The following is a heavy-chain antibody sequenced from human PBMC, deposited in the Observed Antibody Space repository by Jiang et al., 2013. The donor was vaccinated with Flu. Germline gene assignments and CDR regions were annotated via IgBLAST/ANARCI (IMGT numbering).Heavy chain of an antibody. V-gene: IGHV4-34*01. Sequence: LLKPSETLSLTCAVYGGSFSGYYWSWIRQPPGKGLEWIGEINHSGSTNYNPSLKSRVTISVDTSKNQFSLKLSSVTAADTAVYYCARQPLHTMIVSGDAFDIWGQGTMVTVSS. CDR1: GGSFSGYY. D-gene: IGHD3-22*01. CDR2: INHSGST. J-gene: IGHJ3*02. CDR3: ARQPLHTMIVSGDAFDI.